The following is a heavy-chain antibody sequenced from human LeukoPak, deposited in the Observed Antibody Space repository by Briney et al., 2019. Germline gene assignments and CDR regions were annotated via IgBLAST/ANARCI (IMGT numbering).Heavy chain of an antibody. CDR1: GGSFSGYY. V-gene: IGHV4-34*01. CDR2: INHSGST. Sequence: SETLSLTCAVYGGSFSGYYWGWIRQPPGEGLEWIGEINHSGSTNYNPSLKSRVTISVDTSKNQFSLKLSSVTAADTAVYYCARGRYSSGWLHWGQGTLVTVSS. D-gene: IGHD6-19*01. J-gene: IGHJ4*02. CDR3: ARGRYSSGWLH.